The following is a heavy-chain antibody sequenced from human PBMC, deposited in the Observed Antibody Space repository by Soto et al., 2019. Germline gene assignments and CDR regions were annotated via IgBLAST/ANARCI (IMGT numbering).Heavy chain of an antibody. J-gene: IGHJ5*02. CDR1: GFTFSSYA. D-gene: IGHD2-8*01. CDR3: ANEGKDCNNVKCRSWFDP. CDR2: ISAGGGGT. Sequence: DVQLLESGGGLVQPGGSLRLSCEASGFTFSSYALSWVRQTPGKGLEWVSSISAGGGGTYYADSVKGRFAISRDNSKNTLYLQMNSRRAEDTAVYYCANEGKDCNNVKCRSWFDPWGQGTLVTVSS. V-gene: IGHV3-23*01.